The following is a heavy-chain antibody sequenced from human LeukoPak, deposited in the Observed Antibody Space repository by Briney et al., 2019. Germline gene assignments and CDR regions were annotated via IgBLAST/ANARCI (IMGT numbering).Heavy chain of an antibody. Sequence: GGSLRLSCAASGFTFSTYAMSWVRQTPEKGLEWVSAISDTGGNTFYADSVKGRFTISRDNSKNTLYLQMNSLRAEDTAIYYCAKGRTNDYWGQGTLLTVSS. D-gene: IGHD1/OR15-1a*01. CDR1: GFTFSTYA. CDR3: AKGRTNDY. V-gene: IGHV3-23*01. J-gene: IGHJ4*02. CDR2: ISDTGGNT.